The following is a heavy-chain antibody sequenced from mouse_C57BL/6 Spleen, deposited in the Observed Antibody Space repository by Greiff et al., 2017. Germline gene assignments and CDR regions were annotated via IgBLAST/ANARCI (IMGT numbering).Heavy chain of an antibody. CDR3: ARRYDYTGDY. CDR1: GYSITSGYY. J-gene: IGHJ2*01. D-gene: IGHD2-13*01. CDR2: ISYDGSN. V-gene: IGHV3-6*01. Sequence: EVKLMESGPGLVKPSQSLSLTCSVTGYSITSGYYWNWIRQFPGNKLEWMGYISYDGSNNYNPSLKNRISITRDTSKNQFFLKLNSVTTEDTATYYCARRYDYTGDYWGQGTTLTVSS.